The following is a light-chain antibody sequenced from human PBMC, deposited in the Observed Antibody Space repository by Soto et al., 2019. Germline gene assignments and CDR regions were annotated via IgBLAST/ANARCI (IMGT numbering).Light chain of an antibody. CDR1: SSDVGGYNF. V-gene: IGLV2-14*01. J-gene: IGLJ2*01. Sequence: QSALTQPASVSGSPGQSITISCTGTSSDVGGYNFVSWYLHHPGKAPKLMIFEVSNRPSGVSPRFSGSKSGDTASLTISGLQAEDEADYYCTSYSGSSTSVLFGGGTKVTVL. CDR3: TSYSGSSTSVL. CDR2: EVS.